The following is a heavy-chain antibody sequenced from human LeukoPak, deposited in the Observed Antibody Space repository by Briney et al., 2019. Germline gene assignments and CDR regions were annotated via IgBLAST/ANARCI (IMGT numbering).Heavy chain of an antibody. D-gene: IGHD2-2*02. CDR1: GGTFSSYT. J-gene: IGHJ4*02. CDR3: ARSFGIAYTGV. V-gene: IGHV1-69*02. Sequence: ASVKVSCKASGGTFSSYTISWVRQAPGQGLEWMGRIIPILGIANYAQKFQGRATITADKSTSTAYMELSSLRSEDTAVYYCARSFGIAYTGVWGQGTLVTVSS. CDR2: IIPILGIA.